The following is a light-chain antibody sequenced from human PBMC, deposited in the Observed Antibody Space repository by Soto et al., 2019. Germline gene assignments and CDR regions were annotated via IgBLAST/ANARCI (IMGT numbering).Light chain of an antibody. Sequence: QSALTQPASVSGSPGQSITISCTGTSGDIGAYDYVSWYQQHPGKAPKVMIRDVTHRPSGVSHRFSGSKSGNTASLTISGLHDEDEADYYCRSYTTRSSVVFGGGTKVTVL. CDR2: DVT. J-gene: IGLJ2*01. V-gene: IGLV2-14*01. CDR3: RSYTTRSSVV. CDR1: SGDIGAYDY.